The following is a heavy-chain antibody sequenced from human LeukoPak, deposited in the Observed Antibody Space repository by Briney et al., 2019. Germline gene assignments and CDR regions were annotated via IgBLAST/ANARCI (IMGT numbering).Heavy chain of an antibody. CDR2: IYHSGST. Sequence: SQTLSLTCAVSGGSISSGGYSWSWIWQPPGKGLEWIGYIYHSGSTYYNPSLKSRVTISVDRSKNQFSLKLSSVTAVDTAVYYCARAGGYYDSSGYYDYWGQGTLVTVSS. J-gene: IGHJ4*02. V-gene: IGHV4-30-2*01. D-gene: IGHD3-22*01. CDR1: GGSISSGGYS. CDR3: ARAGGYYDSSGYYDY.